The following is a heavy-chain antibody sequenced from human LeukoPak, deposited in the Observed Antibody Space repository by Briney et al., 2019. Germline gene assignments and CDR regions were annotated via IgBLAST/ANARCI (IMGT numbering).Heavy chain of an antibody. Sequence: GGSLRLSCAASGFTFSSYWMSWVRQAPGKGLEGVANIKQDGSEKYYVDSVKGRFTISRDNAKNSLYLQMNSLRAEDTAVYYCARSGYDFWSGYPLSYYYYMDVWGKGTTVTVSS. CDR3: ARSGYDFWSGYPLSYYYYMDV. D-gene: IGHD3-3*01. J-gene: IGHJ6*03. CDR2: IKQDGSEK. V-gene: IGHV3-7*01. CDR1: GFTFSSYW.